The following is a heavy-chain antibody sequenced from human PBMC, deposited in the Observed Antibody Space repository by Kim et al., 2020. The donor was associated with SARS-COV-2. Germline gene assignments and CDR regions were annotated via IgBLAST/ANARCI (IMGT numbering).Heavy chain of an antibody. Sequence: ASVKVSCKASGYTFTGYYMHWVRQAPGQGLEWMGWINPNSGGTNYAQKFQGRVTMTRDTSISTAYMELSRLRSDDTAVYYCARDHSTGIAVAGTGPRLYWYFDLWGRGTLVTVSS. CDR2: INPNSGGT. CDR3: ARDHSTGIAVAGTGPRLYWYFDL. V-gene: IGHV1-2*02. CDR1: GYTFTGYY. D-gene: IGHD6-19*01. J-gene: IGHJ2*01.